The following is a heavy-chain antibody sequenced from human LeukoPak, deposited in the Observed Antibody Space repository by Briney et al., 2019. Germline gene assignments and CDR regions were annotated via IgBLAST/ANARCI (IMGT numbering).Heavy chain of an antibody. J-gene: IGHJ4*02. CDR1: GYSFTNYW. D-gene: IGHD3-22*01. CDR3: ARQAVRYYDGSAFDY. CDR2: ISPGDSDT. Sequence: PGESLKISCKGSGYSFTNYWIGWVRQMPGKGLEWMGIISPGDSDTRYSPSFQGQVTMSADKSIRTAYLQWSSLKASDTAMYYCARQAVRYYDGSAFDYWGQGTLVTVSS. V-gene: IGHV5-51*01.